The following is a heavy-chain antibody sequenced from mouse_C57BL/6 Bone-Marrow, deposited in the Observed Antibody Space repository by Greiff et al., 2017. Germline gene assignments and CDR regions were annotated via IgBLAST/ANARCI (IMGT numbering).Heavy chain of an antibody. Sequence: QVQLKQPGAELVKPGASVKMSCKASGYTFTSYWITWVKQRPGQGLEWIGDIYPGSGSTNYNEKFKSKATLTVDTSSSTAYMQLSSLTSEDSAVYYCARGGSTMRSYFDYWGQGTTLTVSS. CDR2: IYPGSGST. D-gene: IGHD2-1*01. V-gene: IGHV1-55*01. CDR3: ARGGSTMRSYFDY. CDR1: GYTFTSYW. J-gene: IGHJ2*01.